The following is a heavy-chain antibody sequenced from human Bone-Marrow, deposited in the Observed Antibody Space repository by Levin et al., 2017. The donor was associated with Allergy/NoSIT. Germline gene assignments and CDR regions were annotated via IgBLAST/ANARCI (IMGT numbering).Heavy chain of an antibody. CDR3: ARQAVPAAMNGFDS. D-gene: IGHD2-2*01. Sequence: SETLSLTCTVSGASISSFYWSWIRQPPGKGLEWIGYIYYSGSTNYSPSLKSRVSMSADMSRNQVYLTMSSVTAADTAVYYYARQAVPAAMNGFDSWGQGTLVTVSS. CDR2: IYYSGST. J-gene: IGHJ5*01. CDR1: GASISSFY. V-gene: IGHV4-59*08.